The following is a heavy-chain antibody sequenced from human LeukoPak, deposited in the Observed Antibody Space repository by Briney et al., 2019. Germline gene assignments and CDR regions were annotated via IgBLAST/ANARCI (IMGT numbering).Heavy chain of an antibody. D-gene: IGHD3-22*01. J-gene: IGHJ4*02. CDR2: INPSGGST. Sequence: ASVKVSCKASGYTFTSYYMHWVRQAPGQGLEWMGIINPSGGSTSYAQKFQGRVTMTRDTSTSTVYMELSSLRSEDTAVYYCARDAVAHYYDSSGYYFDYWGQGTLVTVSS. CDR1: GYTFTSYY. CDR3: ARDAVAHYYDSSGYYFDY. V-gene: IGHV1-46*01.